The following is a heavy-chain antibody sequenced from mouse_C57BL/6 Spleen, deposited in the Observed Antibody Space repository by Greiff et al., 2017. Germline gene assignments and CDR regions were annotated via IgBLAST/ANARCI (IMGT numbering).Heavy chain of an antibody. Sequence: VQLQQSGAELARPGASVKLSCKASGYTFTSYGISWVKQRTGQGLEWIGEIYPRSGNTYYNEKFKGKATLTADKSSSTAYMELRSLTSEDSAVYFCAREEENYGSGTFDYWGQGTTLTVSS. D-gene: IGHD1-1*01. J-gene: IGHJ2*01. V-gene: IGHV1-81*01. CDR3: AREEENYGSGTFDY. CDR2: IYPRSGNT. CDR1: GYTFTSYG.